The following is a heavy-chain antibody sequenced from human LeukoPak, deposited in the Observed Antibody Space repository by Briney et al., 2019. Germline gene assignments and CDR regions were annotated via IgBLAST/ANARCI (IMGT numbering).Heavy chain of an antibody. CDR2: INPSGGST. Sequence: ASVKVSCKASGYIFTSYYMHWVRQAPGQGLEWMGIINPSGGSTSYAQKFQGRVTMTRDTSTSTVYMELSSLRSEDTAVYYCARDRGEKLANNWFDPWGRGTLVTVSS. CDR1: GYIFTSYY. V-gene: IGHV1-46*01. J-gene: IGHJ5*02. CDR3: ARDRGEKLANNWFDP. D-gene: IGHD6-13*01.